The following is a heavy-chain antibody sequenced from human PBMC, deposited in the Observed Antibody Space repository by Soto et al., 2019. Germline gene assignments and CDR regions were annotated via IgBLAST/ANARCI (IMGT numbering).Heavy chain of an antibody. CDR1: GGSISSGDYY. CDR2: IYYSGST. D-gene: IGHD2-21*02. V-gene: IGHV4-30-4*01. CDR3: ARAALSTYCGGDCPEYFQH. J-gene: IGHJ1*01. Sequence: PSETLSLTCTVSGGSISSGDYYWSWIRQPPGKGLEWIGYIYYSGSTYYNPSLKSRVTISVDTSKNQFSLKLSSVTAADTAVYYCARAALSTYCGGDCPEYFQHWGQGTLVTVSS.